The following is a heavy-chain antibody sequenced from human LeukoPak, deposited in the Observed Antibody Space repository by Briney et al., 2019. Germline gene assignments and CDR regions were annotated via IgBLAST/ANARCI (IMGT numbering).Heavy chain of an antibody. D-gene: IGHD5-18*01. CDR3: ASVDVDTAMVASFDY. V-gene: IGHV4-34*01. CDR2: INHSGST. CDR1: GGSFSGYY. Sequence: SETLSLTCAVYGGSFSGYYWSWIRQPPGKGLEWIGEINHSGSTNYNPSLKSRVTISVDTSKNQFSLKLSSVTAADTAVYYCASVDVDTAMVASFDYWGQGALVTVSS. J-gene: IGHJ4*02.